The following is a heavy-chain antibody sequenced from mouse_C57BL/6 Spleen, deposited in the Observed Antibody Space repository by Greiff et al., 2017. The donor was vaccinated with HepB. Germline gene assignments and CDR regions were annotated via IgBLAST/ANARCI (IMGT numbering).Heavy chain of an antibody. D-gene: IGHD1-1*01. CDR1: GYTFTSYW. V-gene: IGHV1-59*01. J-gene: IGHJ2*01. CDR2: IDPSDSYT. Sequence: QVQLQQPGAELVRPGTSVKLSCKASGYTFTSYWMHWVKQRPGQGLEWIGVIDPSDSYTNYNQKFKGKATLTVDTSSSTADMQLSSLTSEDSAVYYCARSGYYGSDYWGQGTTLTVSS. CDR3: ARSGYYGSDY.